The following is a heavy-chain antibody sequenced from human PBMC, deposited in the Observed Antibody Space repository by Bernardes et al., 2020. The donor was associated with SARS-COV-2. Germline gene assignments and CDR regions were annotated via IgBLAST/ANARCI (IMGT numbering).Heavy chain of an antibody. D-gene: IGHD2-2*02. Sequence: ASVKVSCKASGYTFTGYYMHWVRQAPGQGLEWMGWINPNSGGTNYAQKFQGRVTMTRDTSISTAYMELSRLRSDDTAVYYCARESSWVVVVPAAIKGSHYMDVWGKGTTVTVSS. CDR3: ARESSWVVVVPAAIKGSHYMDV. CDR1: GYTFTGYY. J-gene: IGHJ6*03. V-gene: IGHV1-2*02. CDR2: INPNSGGT.